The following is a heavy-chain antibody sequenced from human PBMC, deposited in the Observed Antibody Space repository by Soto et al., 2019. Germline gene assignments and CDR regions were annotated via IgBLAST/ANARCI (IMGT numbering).Heavy chain of an antibody. CDR3: ARGADLMQYSSSWWRLTEAYYYYGMDV. CDR2: INPNSGGT. Sequence: ASVKVSCKASGYTFTGYYMHWVRQAPGQGLEWMGWINPNSGGTNYAQKFQGWVTMTRDTSISTAYMELSRLRSDDTAVYYCARGADLMQYSSSWWRLTEAYYYYGMDVWGQGTTVTVSS. CDR1: GYTFTGYY. J-gene: IGHJ6*02. D-gene: IGHD6-13*01. V-gene: IGHV1-2*04.